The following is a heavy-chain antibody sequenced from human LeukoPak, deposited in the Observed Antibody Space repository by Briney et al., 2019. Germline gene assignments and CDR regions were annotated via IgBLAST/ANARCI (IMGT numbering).Heavy chain of an antibody. V-gene: IGHV3-53*01. CDR3: ARDNIAGYYYYYMDV. CDR2: IYSGGST. Sequence: GGSLRLSYAASGFTVSSNYMSWVRQAPGKGLEWVSVIYSGGSTYYADSVKGRFTISRDNSKNTLYLQMNSLRAEDTAVYYCARDNIAGYYYYYMDVWGKGTTVTVSS. CDR1: GFTVSSNY. J-gene: IGHJ6*03. D-gene: IGHD2/OR15-2a*01.